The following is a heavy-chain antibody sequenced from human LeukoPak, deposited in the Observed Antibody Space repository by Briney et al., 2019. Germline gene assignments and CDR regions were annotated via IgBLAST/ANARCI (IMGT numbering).Heavy chain of an antibody. Sequence: SETLSLTCTASGYSISSGYYWGWIRRPPGKGLEWIGSIYHSGSTYYNPSLKTRVTISVDTSKNQFSLKLSSVTAADTAVYYCARDRGPGVGATGYYFHYWGQGTLVTVSS. CDR1: GYSISSGYY. V-gene: IGHV4-38-2*02. CDR3: ARDRGPGVGATGYYFHY. CDR2: IYHSGST. D-gene: IGHD1-26*01. J-gene: IGHJ4*02.